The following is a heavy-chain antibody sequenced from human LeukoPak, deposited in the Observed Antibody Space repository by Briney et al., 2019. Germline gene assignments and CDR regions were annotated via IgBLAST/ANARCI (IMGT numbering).Heavy chain of an antibody. CDR2: INPNSGGI. CDR3: ARVRGIAVTTFGY. V-gene: IGHV1-2*02. Sequence: ASVKVSCKASGYTFTGYYMHWVRQAPGQGLEWMGWINPNSGGINYAQKFQGRVTMTRDTSISTAYMELSRLRSDDTAVYYCARVRGIAVTTFGYWGQGTLVTVSS. J-gene: IGHJ4*02. CDR1: GYTFTGYY. D-gene: IGHD6-19*01.